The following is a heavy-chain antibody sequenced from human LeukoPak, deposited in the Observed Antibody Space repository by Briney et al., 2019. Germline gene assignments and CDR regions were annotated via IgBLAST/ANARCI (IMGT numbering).Heavy chain of an antibody. CDR1: GFIVSSNY. J-gene: IGHJ6*02. CDR3: ARVYSSSWLVSYYYYGMDV. V-gene: IGHV3-53*01. CDR2: IYAGGSK. Sequence: GSLRLSCAASGFIVSSNYMSWVRQAPGKGLEWVSIIYAGGSKYYGDSVKGRFTISRDNSKNTVDLQMDSLRAEDTAVYYCARVYSSSWLVSYYYYGMDVWGQGTTVTVSS. D-gene: IGHD6-13*01.